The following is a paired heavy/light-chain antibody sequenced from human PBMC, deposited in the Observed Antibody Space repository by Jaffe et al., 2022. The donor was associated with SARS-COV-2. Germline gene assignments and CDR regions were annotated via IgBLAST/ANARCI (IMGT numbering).Heavy chain of an antibody. J-gene: IGHJ2*01. D-gene: IGHD2-15*01. V-gene: IGHV4-61*02. Sequence: QVQLQESGPGLVKPSQTLSLTCTVSGGSISSGPYYWSWVRQPAGKGLQWIGRIYTRGSTNSNPSLKSRVTISVDTSKNQFSLKLTSVTAADTALYYCARGGGNFPNWYFDLWGRGTLVTVSS. CDR2: IYTRGST. CDR1: GGSISSGPYY. CDR3: ARGGGNFPNWYFDL.
Light chain of an antibody. CDR2: AKG. V-gene: IGLV3-19*01. J-gene: IGLJ2*01. CDR1: SLRTYY. Sequence: SSELTQDPAVSVALGQTVRITCQGDSLRTYYASWYQQKPGQAPILVIYAKGYRPSGIPVRFSGSSSGDTASLTITGAQAEDEADYYCHSRDNSGDHLDVFGGGTKLTVL. CDR3: HSRDNSGDHLDV.